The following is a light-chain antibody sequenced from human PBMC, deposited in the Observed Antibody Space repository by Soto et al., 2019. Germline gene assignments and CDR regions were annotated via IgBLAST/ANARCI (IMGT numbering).Light chain of an antibody. Sequence: QSALTQPPSASGSPGQSVTISCTGTSSDVGAYNYVSWYQQHPGKAPKLMIYEVSNRPSGVSNRFSGSKSGNTASLTISGLQAEDEADYYCSSYTSSREVFGTGTKVTVL. J-gene: IGLJ1*01. CDR1: SSDVGAYNY. V-gene: IGLV2-14*01. CDR2: EVS. CDR3: SSYTSSREV.